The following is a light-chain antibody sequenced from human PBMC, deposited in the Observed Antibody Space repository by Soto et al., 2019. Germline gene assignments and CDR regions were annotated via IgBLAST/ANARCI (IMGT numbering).Light chain of an antibody. J-gene: IGKJ1*01. Sequence: DIQMTQSPSSLSSSVGDRVTITCRASQSIVTYLNWYLQKPGKAPKLLIYAASNLQSGVPSRFSVSGSGTDLNLTLSILQPEHFETSVCQQSYSTPPSTFGQGTKLEIK. CDR2: AAS. CDR3: QQSYSTPPST. V-gene: IGKV1-39*01. CDR1: QSIVTY.